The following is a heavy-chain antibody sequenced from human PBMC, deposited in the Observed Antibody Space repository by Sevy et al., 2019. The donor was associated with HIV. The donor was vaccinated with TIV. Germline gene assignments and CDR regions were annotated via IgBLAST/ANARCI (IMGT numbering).Heavy chain of an antibody. CDR2: IYHSGST. CDR1: GYSISSGYL. J-gene: IGHJ5*02. CDR3: ARLAVPRISSSGTYYNHGWFDV. V-gene: IGHV4-38-2*01. Sequence: SDTLSLTCAVSGYSISSGYLWAWIRQPPGRGLEWIGRIYHSGSTYYNSSLTSRVTISVDTSKNQFSLKLSSVTAADTAVYYCARLAVPRISSSGTYYNHGWFDVWGQGILVTVSS. D-gene: IGHD3-10*01.